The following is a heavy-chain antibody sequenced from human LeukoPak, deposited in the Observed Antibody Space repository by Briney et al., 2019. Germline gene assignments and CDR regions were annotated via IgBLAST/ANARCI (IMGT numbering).Heavy chain of an antibody. CDR3: ARDLGGVGGSGSYADY. V-gene: IGHV3-11*06. J-gene: IGHJ4*02. CDR2: ISPTSTYT. Sequence: GGSLRLSCAASGFAFSDYYMSWIRQALGKGLEWVSYISPTSTYTNYADSVKGRFTISRDNAKNSVSLQMDSLRAEDTAVYYCARDLGGVGGSGSYADYWGQGTLVTVSS. D-gene: IGHD3-10*01. CDR1: GFAFSDYY.